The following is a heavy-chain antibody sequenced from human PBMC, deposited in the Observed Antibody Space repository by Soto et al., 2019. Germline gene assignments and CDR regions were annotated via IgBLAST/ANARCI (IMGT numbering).Heavy chain of an antibody. Sequence: QVQLVQSGAEVKKPGSSVKVSCKASVGTFSSHVFNWVRQAPGQGLEWLGGIMPIIGTANYAQKFQGRVPITADESTSTAYMELSSLRSEDTAVYYCARDLEFRDGNIAHLDYWRQGTLVTVSS. J-gene: IGHJ4*02. CDR3: ARDLEFRDGNIAHLDY. CDR1: VGTFSSHV. D-gene: IGHD2-21*01. CDR2: IMPIIGTA. V-gene: IGHV1-69*01.